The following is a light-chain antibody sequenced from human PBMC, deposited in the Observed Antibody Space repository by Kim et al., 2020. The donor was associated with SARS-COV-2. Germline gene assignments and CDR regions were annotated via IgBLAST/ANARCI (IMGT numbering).Light chain of an antibody. Sequence: LAPGHRATLSCRASQTISNSNLAWYQHKPGQAPRLLIYGTSNRATGIPDRFSGSRSGTDFTLTIRRLEPEDVAVYYCHQSASSPRSFGQGTKLEI. CDR3: HQSASSPRS. V-gene: IGKV3-20*01. CDR2: GTS. J-gene: IGKJ2*03. CDR1: QTISNSN.